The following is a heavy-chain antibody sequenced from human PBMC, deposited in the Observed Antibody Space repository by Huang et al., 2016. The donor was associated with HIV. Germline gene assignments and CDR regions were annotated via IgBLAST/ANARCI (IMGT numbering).Heavy chain of an antibody. CDR1: GFTFSDYA. Sequence: QVQLVESGGGVVQPGRSLRLSCTASGFTFSDYALHWGRQAPGKGLEWVAVISHDESNKFYADSVKGRFTISRDNSRNTLYLQMNSLRPEDTAMYYCARGALRFLEWLWNFDYWGQGTLVTVSS. J-gene: IGHJ4*02. CDR3: ARGALRFLEWLWNFDY. D-gene: IGHD3-3*01. V-gene: IGHV3-30*04. CDR2: ISHDESNK.